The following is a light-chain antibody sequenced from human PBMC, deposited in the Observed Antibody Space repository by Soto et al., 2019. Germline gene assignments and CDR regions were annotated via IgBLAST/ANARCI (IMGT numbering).Light chain of an antibody. CDR3: KSYAGSNTYV. J-gene: IGLJ1*01. Sequence: QSVLTQPPSASWSPGQSVTISCTGTKNDVGFYDFVSWYQHHPGKAPRLIIYEVVQRPSGVPDRFSGSKSGSTASLTVSGLQAADEADYFCKSYAGSNTYVFGSGTKVTVL. CDR2: EVV. CDR1: KNDVGFYDF. V-gene: IGLV2-8*01.